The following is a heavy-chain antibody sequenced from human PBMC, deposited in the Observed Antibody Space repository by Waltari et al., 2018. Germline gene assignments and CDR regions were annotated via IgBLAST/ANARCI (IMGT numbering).Heavy chain of an antibody. CDR3: AKVEGGIVTRYYALDI. D-gene: IGHD3-16*02. V-gene: IGHV3-23*01. J-gene: IGHJ3*02. CDR1: GFPFGNSA. Sequence: EVQLLESGGGLVQHGGSLRLSCAASGFPFGNSALSWVRQAPGKGLEWISGISGSSSSTYYADSVKGRFTISRDNSKNTLYLQMNSLRVEDTAVYFCAKVEGGIVTRYYALDIWGQGTMVTVSS. CDR2: ISGSSSST.